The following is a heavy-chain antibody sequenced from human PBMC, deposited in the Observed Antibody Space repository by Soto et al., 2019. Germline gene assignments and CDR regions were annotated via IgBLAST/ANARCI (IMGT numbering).Heavy chain of an antibody. D-gene: IGHD1-1*01. Sequence: QLQLQESGPGLVKPSETLSLTCTVSGGSISSSSYYRGWIRQPPGKGLEWIGSIYYSGSTYYNPSLKSRVTISVDTSKNQFSLKLSSVTAADTAVYYCARHLDNWNDGYWGQGTLVTVSS. V-gene: IGHV4-39*01. CDR3: ARHLDNWNDGY. CDR2: IYYSGST. CDR1: GGSISSSSYY. J-gene: IGHJ4*02.